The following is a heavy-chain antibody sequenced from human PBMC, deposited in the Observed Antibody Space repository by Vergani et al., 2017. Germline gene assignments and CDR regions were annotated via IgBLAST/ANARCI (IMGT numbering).Heavy chain of an antibody. D-gene: IGHD3-3*01. V-gene: IGHV3-53*01. CDR2: IYSGGST. CDR3: ARADYDFWSGYYFDY. Sequence: EVQLVESGGGLIQPGGSLRLSCAASGFTVSSNYMSWVRQAPGKGLEWVSVIYSGGSTYYADSVKGRFTISRDNSKNTLYLQMNSLRAEDTAVHYCARADYDFWSGYYFDYWGQGTLVTVSS. J-gene: IGHJ4*02. CDR1: GFTVSSNY.